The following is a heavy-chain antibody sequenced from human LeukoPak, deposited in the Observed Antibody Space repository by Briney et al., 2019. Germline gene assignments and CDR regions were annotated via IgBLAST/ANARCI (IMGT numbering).Heavy chain of an antibody. V-gene: IGHV1-69*13. J-gene: IGHJ6*02. CDR3: ARGTLHYDFWSGYHYDYYGMDV. D-gene: IGHD3-3*01. Sequence: ASVKVSCKASGGTFSSYAISWVRQAPGQGLEWMGGIIPIFGTANYAQKFQGRVTITADESTSTAYMELSSLRSEDTAVYYCARGTLHYDFWSGYHYDYYGMDVWGQGTTVTVSS. CDR2: IIPIFGTA. CDR1: GGTFSSYA.